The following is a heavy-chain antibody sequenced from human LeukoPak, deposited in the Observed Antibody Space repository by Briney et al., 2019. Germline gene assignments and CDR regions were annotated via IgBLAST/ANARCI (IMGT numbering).Heavy chain of an antibody. D-gene: IGHD3-3*01. Sequence: GGSLQISCKGSGYSFTSYWIGWVRQMPGKGLEWMGIIYPGDSDTRYSPSFQGQVTISADKSISTAYLQWSSLKASDTAMYYCARHRRLYDSFFDIWGQGTMVTVSS. CDR3: ARHRRLYDSFFDI. J-gene: IGHJ3*02. CDR2: IYPGDSDT. V-gene: IGHV5-51*01. CDR1: GYSFTSYW.